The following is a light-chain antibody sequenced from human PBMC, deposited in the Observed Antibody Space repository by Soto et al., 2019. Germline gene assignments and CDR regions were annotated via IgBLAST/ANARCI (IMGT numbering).Light chain of an antibody. Sequence: EIVLTQSPGTLSLSPGERATLSCRASQSVSSSYLAWYQQKPGQAPRLLIYGASSRATGIPDRFSGSGSGTDFTIIIIRLEPEDFAVSYCQQYGSAPPWTFGQGTKVEIK. CDR2: GAS. CDR3: QQYGSAPPWT. CDR1: QSVSSSY. V-gene: IGKV3-20*01. J-gene: IGKJ1*01.